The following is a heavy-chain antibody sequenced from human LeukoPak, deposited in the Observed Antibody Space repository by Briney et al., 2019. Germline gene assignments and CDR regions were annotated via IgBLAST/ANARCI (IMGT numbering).Heavy chain of an antibody. CDR3: ARDRSSGWYMRGLDY. V-gene: IGHV3-30-3*01. D-gene: IGHD6-19*01. CDR2: ISYHGSNK. CDR1: GFTFSSYA. J-gene: IGHJ4*02. Sequence: GGSLRLSCAASGFTFSSYAMHWVRQAPGKGLEWVAVISYHGSNKYYADSVKGRFTISRDNSKNTLYLQMNSLRAEDTAVYYCARDRSSGWYMRGLDYWGQGTLVTVSS.